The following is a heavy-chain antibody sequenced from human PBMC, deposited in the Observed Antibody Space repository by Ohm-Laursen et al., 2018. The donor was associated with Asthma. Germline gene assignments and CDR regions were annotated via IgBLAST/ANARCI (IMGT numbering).Heavy chain of an antibody. Sequence: SLRLSCAATGFTFSISDMRWVRQVPGKGLEWVSSIGFGGGYISYADSVKGRFTISRDNSKNTLYLQLNSLRAEDTAVYYCAKTLSTGHAPNDHWGQGTLVTVSS. V-gene: IGHV3-23*01. CDR3: AKTLSTGHAPNDH. CDR1: GFTFSISD. CDR2: IGFGGGYI. J-gene: IGHJ4*02. D-gene: IGHD2-8*02.